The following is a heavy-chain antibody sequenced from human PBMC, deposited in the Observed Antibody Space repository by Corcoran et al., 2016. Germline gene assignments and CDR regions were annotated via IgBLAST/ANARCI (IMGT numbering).Heavy chain of an antibody. Sequence: EVQLVESGGGLVQPGGSLRLSCAASGFTFSSYWMSWVRQAPGKGLEWVTNIKQDGSEKYYVDSVKGRFIISRDNDKNSLYLQMDSLRAGDTAVYYCARCGYSYGPFDYWGQGTLVTVSS. V-gene: IGHV3-7*03. CDR2: IKQDGSEK. D-gene: IGHD5-18*01. J-gene: IGHJ4*02. CDR1: GFTFSSYW. CDR3: ARCGYSYGPFDY.